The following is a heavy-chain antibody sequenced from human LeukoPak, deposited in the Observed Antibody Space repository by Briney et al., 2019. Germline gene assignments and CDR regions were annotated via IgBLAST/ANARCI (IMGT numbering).Heavy chain of an antibody. V-gene: IGHV4-34*01. CDR1: GGSFSGYY. Sequence: PSETLSLTCAVYGGSFSGYYWSWIRQPPGKGLEWIGEINHSGSTNYNPSLKSRVTISVDTSKNQFSLKLSSVTAADTAVYYCARCRRYCSGGSCYPYYFDYWGQGTLVTVSS. CDR2: INHSGST. D-gene: IGHD2-15*01. CDR3: ARCRRYCSGGSCYPYYFDY. J-gene: IGHJ4*02.